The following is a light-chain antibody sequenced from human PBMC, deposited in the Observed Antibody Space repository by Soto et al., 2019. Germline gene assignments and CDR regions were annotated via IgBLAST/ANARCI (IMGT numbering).Light chain of an antibody. J-gene: IGLJ1*01. CDR3: QSYDSSLSAHNYV. Sequence: QSVLTQPPSVSGAPGQRVTISCTGSSSNIGAGYDVHWYQQLPGTAPKLLIYGNSNRPSGVPDRFSGSKSGTSASLAITGLQAEDEADYYCQSYDSSLSAHNYVFGTGTQLTVL. CDR1: SSNIGAGYD. V-gene: IGLV1-40*01. CDR2: GNS.